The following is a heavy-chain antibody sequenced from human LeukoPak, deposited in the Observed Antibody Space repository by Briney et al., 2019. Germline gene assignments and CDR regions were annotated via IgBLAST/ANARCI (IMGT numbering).Heavy chain of an antibody. J-gene: IGHJ6*02. Sequence: GGSLRLSCAASGFTFSSYGMHWVRQAPGKGLEWVAVISYDGSNKYYADSVKGRFTISRDNSKNTLYLQMNSLRAEDTAVYYCARDIALGSGWYYYYYGMDVWGQGTTVTVSS. CDR2: ISYDGSNK. V-gene: IGHV3-30*03. CDR1: GFTFSSYG. CDR3: ARDIALGSGWYYYYYGMDV. D-gene: IGHD6-19*01.